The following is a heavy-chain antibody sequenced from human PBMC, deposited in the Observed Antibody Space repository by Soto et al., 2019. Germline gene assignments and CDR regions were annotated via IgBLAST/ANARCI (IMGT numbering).Heavy chain of an antibody. CDR3: ARAVVVPADFDY. Sequence: QVQLVQSGAEEKKPGASVKVSCKASGDTFTGYAFHWVRQAPGQRLEWMGWINAGNGNTKYSQKFQGRVTITRDTSASTAYMELSSLRSEDTAVYYCARAVVVPADFDYWGQGTLVTVSS. D-gene: IGHD2-21*02. CDR1: GDTFTGYA. J-gene: IGHJ4*02. V-gene: IGHV1-3*05. CDR2: INAGNGNT.